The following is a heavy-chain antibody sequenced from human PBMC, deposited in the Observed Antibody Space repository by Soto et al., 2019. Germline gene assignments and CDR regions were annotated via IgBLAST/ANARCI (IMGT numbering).Heavy chain of an antibody. CDR3: ARGSNHFDY. Sequence: GGSLRLSCAASGFTFSSFSMNWVRQSPGKGLEWVSYISSGRTITYYADSVKGRFTISRDNAKNTLYLQMNSLRAEDTAVYYCARGSNHFDYWGQGALVTVSS. D-gene: IGHD4-4*01. CDR2: ISSGRTIT. CDR1: GFTFSSFS. J-gene: IGHJ4*02. V-gene: IGHV3-48*04.